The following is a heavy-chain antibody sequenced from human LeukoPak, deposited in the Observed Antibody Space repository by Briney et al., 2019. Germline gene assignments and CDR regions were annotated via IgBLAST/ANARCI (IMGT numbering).Heavy chain of an antibody. CDR1: GFTFGDYA. V-gene: IGHV3-49*04. Sequence: GGSLRLSCTASGFTFGDYAMSWVRQAPGKGLEWVAFIRSKTYTGTTDYAASVKGRFTISRDDFKGIAYLQMNSLKTEDTAVYYCTRALRIAVAGTQYYFDFWGQGTLVTASS. CDR2: IRSKTYTGTT. D-gene: IGHD6-19*01. J-gene: IGHJ4*02. CDR3: TRALRIAVAGTQYYFDF.